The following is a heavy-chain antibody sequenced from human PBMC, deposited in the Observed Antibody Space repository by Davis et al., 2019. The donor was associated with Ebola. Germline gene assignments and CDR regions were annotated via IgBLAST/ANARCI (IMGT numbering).Heavy chain of an antibody. V-gene: IGHV1-2*02. CDR1: GYTFTGYY. D-gene: IGHD3-22*01. Sequence: ASVKVSCKASGYTFTGYYIHWVRQAPGQGLEWMGWINPNNGDTKLAQRFQGRVTMTRDTSIGTAYMELSRLRSDDSAVYYCARAYDNTGYDSRIFDHWGQGTLVTVSS. CDR3: ARAYDNTGYDSRIFDH. CDR2: INPNNGDT. J-gene: IGHJ4*02.